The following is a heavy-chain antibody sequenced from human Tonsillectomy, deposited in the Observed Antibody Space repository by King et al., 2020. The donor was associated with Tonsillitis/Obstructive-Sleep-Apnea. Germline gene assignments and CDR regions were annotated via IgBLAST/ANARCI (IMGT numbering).Heavy chain of an antibody. CDR2: ISYDGSNK. CDR1: GFTFSSYA. V-gene: IGHV3-30*04. D-gene: IGHD3-10*01. J-gene: IGHJ4*02. Sequence: VQLVESGGGVVQPGRSLRLSWAASGFTFSSYAMHGVRQAPGKGLEWVAVISYDGSNKYYADSVKGRFTISRDNSKNTLYLQMNSLRAEDTAVYYCARDRFGELLRGFCYFDYWGQGTLVTVSS. CDR3: ARDRFGELLRGFCYFDY.